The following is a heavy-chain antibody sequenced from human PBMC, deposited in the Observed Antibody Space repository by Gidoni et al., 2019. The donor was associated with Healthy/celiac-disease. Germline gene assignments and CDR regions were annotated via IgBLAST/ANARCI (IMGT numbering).Heavy chain of an antibody. J-gene: IGHJ4*02. V-gene: IGHV3-66*02. CDR3: ASALLWFGESPRAGDY. D-gene: IGHD3-10*01. Sequence: EVQLVESGGGLVQPGGSLRLSCAASGFPVSSKYMSWFRQAPGKGLECVSVIDSGGSTYYADAVKGRFTSSRDNSKNTLYLQMNSLRAEDTAVYDCASALLWFGESPRAGDYWGQGTLVTVSS. CDR1: GFPVSSKY. CDR2: IDSGGST.